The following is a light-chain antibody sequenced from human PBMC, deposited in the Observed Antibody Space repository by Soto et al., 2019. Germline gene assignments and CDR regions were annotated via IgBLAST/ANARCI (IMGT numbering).Light chain of an antibody. J-gene: IGLJ1*01. CDR3: SSHGGSNAFYV. CDR2: EVN. V-gene: IGLV2-8*01. CDR1: SSDVGGYDY. Sequence: QSALTQPASVSGSPGQSLTISCTGTSSDVGGYDYVSWYQQRPGKAPTLMISEVNKRPSGVPDRFSGSKSGNTASLTVSGLQAEDEADSYRSSHGGSNAFYVFGTGTKVTVL.